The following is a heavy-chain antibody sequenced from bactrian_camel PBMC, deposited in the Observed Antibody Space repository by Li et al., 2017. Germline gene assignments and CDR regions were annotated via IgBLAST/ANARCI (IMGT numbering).Heavy chain of an antibody. D-gene: IGHD2*01. CDR3: AAGRRQVVAGTGTAYCSRKDYDFSY. CDR2: IDTRDRTE. V-gene: IGHV3S54*01. CDR1: GDILRRYY. Sequence: HVQLVESGGGAVQTGGSLNLACATSGDILRRYYWGWFRQAPGKEREAVAAIDTRDRTEWYSDSAKGRFTVSKDNAKTTLYLEMNSLTPEDTAMYYCAAGRRQVVAGTGTAYCSRKDYDFSYWGQGTQVTVS. J-gene: IGHJ4*01.